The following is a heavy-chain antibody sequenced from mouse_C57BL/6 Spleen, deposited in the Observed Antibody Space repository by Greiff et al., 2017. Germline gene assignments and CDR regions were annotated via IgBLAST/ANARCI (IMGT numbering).Heavy chain of an antibody. CDR2: ISSGSSTI. CDR3: ARDWYFDV. J-gene: IGHJ1*03. V-gene: IGHV5-17*01. Sequence: EVKLMESGGGLVKPGGSLKLSCAASGFTFSDYGMHWVRQAPEQGLEWVAYISSGSSTIYYADTVKGRFTISRDNAKNTLFLQMTSLRSEDTAMYYCARDWYFDVWGTGTTVTVSS. CDR1: GFTFSDYG.